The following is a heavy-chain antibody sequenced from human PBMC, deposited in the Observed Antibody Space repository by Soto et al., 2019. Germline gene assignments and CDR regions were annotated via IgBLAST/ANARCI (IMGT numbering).Heavy chain of an antibody. D-gene: IGHD2-21*02. CDR3: ARLPKGSVVTA. CDR1: GFRFSDHS. J-gene: IGHJ4*02. V-gene: IGHV3-48*02. Sequence: LVESGGDLVYPGGSLRLSCVASGFRFSDHSMNWVRQAPGKGLQWISYISSNSDTTYYADSVKGRFTVSRDNATNALFLQMTSLRDDDTATYYCARLPKGSVVTAWGQGARVTVA. CDR2: ISSNSDTT.